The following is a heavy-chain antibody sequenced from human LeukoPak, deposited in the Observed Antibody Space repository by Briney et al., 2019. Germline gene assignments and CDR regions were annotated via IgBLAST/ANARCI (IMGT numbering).Heavy chain of an antibody. V-gene: IGHV3-23*01. CDR2: ISDRDGNT. D-gene: IGHD1-26*01. J-gene: IGHJ4*02. Sequence: GGSLRLSCAASGFTFDNYAMNWVRQAPRKGLEWVSGISDRDGNTKYADSVKGRFTISRDNSKNTLYLQMNSLRAEDTAVYYCAKTTRPLGALDYWGQGTLVTVSS. CDR3: AKTTRPLGALDY. CDR1: GFTFDNYA.